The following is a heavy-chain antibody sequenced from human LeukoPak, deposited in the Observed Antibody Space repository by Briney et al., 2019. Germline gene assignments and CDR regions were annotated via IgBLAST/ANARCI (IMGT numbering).Heavy chain of an antibody. CDR2: ISSSSSYI. V-gene: IGHV3-21*01. CDR3: ARASNSTYYYYYMDV. Sequence: GGSLRLSCAASGFTFSSYSMNWVRQAPGKGLEWVSSISSSSSYIYYADSVKGRFTISRDNAKNSLYLQMNSLRAEDTAVYYCARASNSTYYYYYMDVWGKGTTVTVSS. J-gene: IGHJ6*03. D-gene: IGHD4-11*01. CDR1: GFTFSSYS.